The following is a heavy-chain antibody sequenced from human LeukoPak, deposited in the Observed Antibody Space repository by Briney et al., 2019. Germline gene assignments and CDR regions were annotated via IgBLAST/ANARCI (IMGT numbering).Heavy chain of an antibody. D-gene: IGHD3-16*01. J-gene: IGHJ4*02. CDR1: GFTFSNFG. V-gene: IGHV3-7*05. CDR2: IQEDGSEK. CDR3: AAWGGGAF. Sequence: PGGSLRLSCAASGFTFSNFGVSWVRRASGKGLEWVAHIQEDGSEKYYVDSVKGRFTISRDNAKNSLYLQVMSLRAEDTAVYYCAAWGGGAFWGQGTLVTVSS.